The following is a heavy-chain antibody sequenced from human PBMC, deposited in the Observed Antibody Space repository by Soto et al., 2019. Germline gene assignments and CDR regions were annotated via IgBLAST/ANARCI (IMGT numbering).Heavy chain of an antibody. CDR3: ASSYGSGYRACDY. Sequence: QVQLVQSGAEVKRPGSSVKVSCKASGDTFNFYSINWVRQAPGLGLEWMGRVNPIVSMSNYAQKFQGRVTMTADKSTSTAYMELSSLRAEDTAIYYCASSYGSGYRACDYWGQGALGTVSS. CDR1: GDTFNFYS. CDR2: VNPIVSMS. D-gene: IGHD3-10*01. J-gene: IGHJ4*02. V-gene: IGHV1-69*02.